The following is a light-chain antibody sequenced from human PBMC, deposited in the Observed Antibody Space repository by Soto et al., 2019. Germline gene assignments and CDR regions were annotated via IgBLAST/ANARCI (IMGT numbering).Light chain of an antibody. CDR1: QSISTE. Sequence: EIAMTQSPATLSVSPGERATLSCRASQSISTELAWYQQIPGQPPRLLIYSASTRATGVPARFTGSGSGSEFTRTISGLQAEDFATYDCQQCHSWALTVGQRTRLEI. J-gene: IGKJ2*01. V-gene: IGKV3-15*01. CDR3: QQCHSWALT. CDR2: SAS.